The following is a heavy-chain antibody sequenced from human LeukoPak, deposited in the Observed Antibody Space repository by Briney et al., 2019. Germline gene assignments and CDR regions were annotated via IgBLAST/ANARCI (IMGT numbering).Heavy chain of an antibody. J-gene: IGHJ5*02. Sequence: QPGGSLRLSCAASGFTFRSYWMHWVRHAPGKGLVWVSRINSDVSMTTYADSVKGRFTISRDNAKNSLYLQMNSLRAEDTALYYCARTVYSNYAWFDPWGQGTLVTVSS. CDR2: INSDVSMT. CDR1: GFTFRSYW. CDR3: ARTVYSNYAWFDP. D-gene: IGHD4-11*01. V-gene: IGHV3-74*01.